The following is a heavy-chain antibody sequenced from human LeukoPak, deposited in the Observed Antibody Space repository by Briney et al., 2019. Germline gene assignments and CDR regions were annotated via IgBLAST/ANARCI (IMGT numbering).Heavy chain of an antibody. CDR1: GFTFSSYA. J-gene: IGHJ4*02. Sequence: GGSLRLSCAASGFTFSSYAMSWVRQAPGKGLEWVSAISGSGGTTYYADSVKGRFTISRDNSKNTLYLQMNSLRVEDTAVYYCARNQRRLDYWGQGTLVTVSS. CDR3: ARNQRRLDY. CDR2: ISGSGGTT. V-gene: IGHV3-23*01. D-gene: IGHD1-14*01.